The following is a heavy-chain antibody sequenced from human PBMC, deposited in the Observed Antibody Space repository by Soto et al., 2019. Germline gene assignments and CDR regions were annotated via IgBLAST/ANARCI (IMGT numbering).Heavy chain of an antibody. D-gene: IGHD3-10*01. CDR1: GGSISSSSYY. V-gene: IGHV4-39*01. CDR2: IYYSGST. J-gene: IGHJ6*02. CDR3: AIGETMVRGVTSYYYGMDV. Sequence: SETLSLTCTVSGGSISSSSYYWGWIRQPPGKGLEWIGSIYYSGSTYYNPSLKSRVTISVDTSKNQFSLKLSSVTAADTAVYYCAIGETMVRGVTSYYYGMDVWGQGTTVT.